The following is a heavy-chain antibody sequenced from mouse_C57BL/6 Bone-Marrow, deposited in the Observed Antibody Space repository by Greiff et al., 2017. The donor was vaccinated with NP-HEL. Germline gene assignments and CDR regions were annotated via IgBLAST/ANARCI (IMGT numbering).Heavy chain of an antibody. V-gene: IGHV5-4*01. J-gene: IGHJ2*01. D-gene: IGHD2-2*01. CDR3: ARERRHYGYNY. CDR2: ISDGGSYT. CDR1: GFTFSSYA. Sequence: EVKLVESGGGLVKPGGSLKLSCAASGFTFSSYAMSWVRQTPEKRLEWVATISDGGSYTYYPDNVKGRFTISRDNAKNNLYLQMSHLTSEDTAMYYCARERRHYGYNYWGQGTTLTVSS.